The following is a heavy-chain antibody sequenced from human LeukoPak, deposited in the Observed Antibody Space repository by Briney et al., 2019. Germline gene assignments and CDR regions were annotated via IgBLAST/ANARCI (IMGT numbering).Heavy chain of an antibody. V-gene: IGHV1-18*01. D-gene: IGHD6-19*01. J-gene: IGHJ4*02. CDR1: GYTFRNYG. CDR3: ARGRLKRVPFTKVAGALDY. Sequence: ASVKVSCKASGYTFRNYGITWVRQAPGQGLEWMGWIGTYNGNTDYAQKFQGRVIMTADTSTTTAHMELRSLRSDDTAVYYCARGRLKRVPFTKVAGALDYWGQGTRVTVSS. CDR2: IGTYNGNT.